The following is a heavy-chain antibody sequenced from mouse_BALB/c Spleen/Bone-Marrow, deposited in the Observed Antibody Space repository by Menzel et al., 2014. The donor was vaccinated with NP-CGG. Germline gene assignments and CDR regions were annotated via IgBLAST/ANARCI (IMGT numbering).Heavy chain of an antibody. D-gene: IGHD4-1*01. CDR1: GFNIKDTY. V-gene: IGHV14-3*02. Sequence: VQLQQSGAELMKPGASVKLSCTASGFNIKDTYMHWVKQRPEQGLEWIGRIDPANGNTKYDPKFQGKATITADTSSNTAYLQLSSLTPEDTAVYYCARWEYYAMDYWGQGTSVTVSS. CDR2: IDPANGNT. J-gene: IGHJ4*01. CDR3: ARWEYYAMDY.